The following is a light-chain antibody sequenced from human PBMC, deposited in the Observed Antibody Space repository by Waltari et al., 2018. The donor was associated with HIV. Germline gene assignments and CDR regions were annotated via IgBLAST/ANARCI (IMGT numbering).Light chain of an antibody. Sequence: EIVMTQSPATLSVSPGDRATLSCRASQSVSSNLAWYQQKPGHTPRLLIYGASTRATGIPARFSGGGSGTEFTLTISSLQSEDFAVYYCQQYDNWPPLTFGGGTKVEIK. CDR3: QQYDNWPPLT. J-gene: IGKJ4*01. CDR1: QSVSSN. V-gene: IGKV3-15*01. CDR2: GAS.